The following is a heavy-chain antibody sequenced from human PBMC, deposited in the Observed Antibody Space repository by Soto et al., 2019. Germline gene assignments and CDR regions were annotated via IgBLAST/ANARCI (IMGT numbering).Heavy chain of an antibody. D-gene: IGHD6-6*01. CDR3: ARDRYIISFFYYYSYCMDV. CDR1: GFTFSSYW. V-gene: IGHV3-7*01. Sequence: GGYLRLSCAASGFTFSSYWMSWVRQAPGKGLEWVANIKQDGSEKYYVDSVKGRFTISRDNAKNSLYLQMNSLRAEDTAVYYCARDRYIISFFYYYSYCMDVWCQGTSVT. J-gene: IGHJ6*02. CDR2: IKQDGSEK.